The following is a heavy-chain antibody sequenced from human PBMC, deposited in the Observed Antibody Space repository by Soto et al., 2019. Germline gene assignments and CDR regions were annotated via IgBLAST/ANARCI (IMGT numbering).Heavy chain of an antibody. CDR1: GFTFTNYA. D-gene: IGHD1-26*01. Sequence: EVQLSESGGDLRQPGGSLRLSCAASGFTFTNYAMTWVRQTRGKGLEWVSGISASGGLKYYADSVRGRFTVSRDNSKNILYLQMDNLRDEDTALYYCAREVGAPSGWLDPWGQGTQVTVSS. CDR3: AREVGAPSGWLDP. CDR2: ISASGGLK. V-gene: IGHV3-23*01. J-gene: IGHJ5*02.